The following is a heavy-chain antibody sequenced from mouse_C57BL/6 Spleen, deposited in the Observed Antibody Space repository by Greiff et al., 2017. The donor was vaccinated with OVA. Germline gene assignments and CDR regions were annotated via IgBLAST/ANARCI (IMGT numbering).Heavy chain of an antibody. V-gene: IGHV1-50*01. D-gene: IGHD5-5*01. CDR3: AYHGAMDY. J-gene: IGHJ4*01. CDR1: GYTFTSYW. CDR2: IDPSDIYT. Sequence: QVQLQQPGAELVKPGASVKLSCKASGYTFTSYWMQWVKQRPGQGLEWIGEIDPSDIYTNYNQKLKGKATVTVDTSSSTAYMQLSSLTSVDSAVYYCAYHGAMDYWGQGTSVTVSS.